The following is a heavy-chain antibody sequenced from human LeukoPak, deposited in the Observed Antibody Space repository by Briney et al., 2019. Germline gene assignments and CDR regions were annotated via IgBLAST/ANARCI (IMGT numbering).Heavy chain of an antibody. CDR3: ARAAVTTSRYFQH. V-gene: IGHV4-59*01. J-gene: IGHJ1*01. CDR2: IYNSGHT. Sequence: GSLRRSCAASGFTFINAWRSWIRQPPGKGLEGIGYIYNSGHTNYNPSLKSRVTISEDTSKNQLSLKLSSVTAADTAVYYCARAAVTTSRYFQHWGQGTLVTVSS. CDR1: GFTFINAW. D-gene: IGHD4-17*01.